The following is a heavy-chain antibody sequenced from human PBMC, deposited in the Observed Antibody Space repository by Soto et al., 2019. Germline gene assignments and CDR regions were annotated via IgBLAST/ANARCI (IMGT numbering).Heavy chain of an antibody. CDR3: ARVGCSSTSCYFNRYYYGMDV. V-gene: IGHV1-46*01. J-gene: IGHJ6*02. Sequence: ASVKVSCKASGYTFTSYYMHWVLQAPGQGLEWMGIINPSGGSTSYAQKFQGRVTMTRDTSTSTVYMELSSLRSEDTAVYYCARVGCSSTSCYFNRYYYGMDVWGQGTTVTVSS. D-gene: IGHD2-2*01. CDR1: GYTFTSYY. CDR2: INPSGGST.